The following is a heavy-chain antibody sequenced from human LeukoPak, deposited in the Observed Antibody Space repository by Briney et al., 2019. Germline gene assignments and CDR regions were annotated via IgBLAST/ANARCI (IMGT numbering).Heavy chain of an antibody. CDR1: GFSFSSYE. D-gene: IGHD3-16*01. Sequence: PGGSLRLSCSASGFSFSSYEMNWIRQAPGKGLEWVSYISSSGSTTYYADSVKGRFTISRDNAKDSLYLQMNSPRAEDTDVYYCVRVGKSLNYFDCWGQGTLVTVSS. CDR3: VRVGKSLNYFDC. CDR2: ISSSGSTT. J-gene: IGHJ4*02. V-gene: IGHV3-48*03.